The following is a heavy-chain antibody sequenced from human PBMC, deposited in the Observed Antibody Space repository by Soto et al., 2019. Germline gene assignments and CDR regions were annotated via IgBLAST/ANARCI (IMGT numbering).Heavy chain of an antibody. CDR3: AREPGYCRGGSCSITGDAYDI. CDR2: IANRGDT. V-gene: IGHV3-66*01. D-gene: IGHD2-15*01. J-gene: IGHJ3*02. Sequence: GGSQRLPYTAAGFNSSDTYVSWVRQAPGKGLEWVSVIANRGDTHYADSVRGRFSLSRDISDNTLHLQMNNLRVEDTAVYYCAREPGYCRGGSCSITGDAYDIWGQGTMVTVSS. CDR1: GFNSSDTY.